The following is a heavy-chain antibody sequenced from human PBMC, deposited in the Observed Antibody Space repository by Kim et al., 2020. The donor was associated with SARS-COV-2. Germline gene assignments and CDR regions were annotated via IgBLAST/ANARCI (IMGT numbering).Heavy chain of an antibody. J-gene: IGHJ3*02. CDR3: TTQLDFDLESFDI. Sequence: GGSLRLSCAASGFNFRNAWMNWVRRAPGKGLEWVGRIKRKVDGEKVDTAAAVKGRVDLSRDDSIKTLYLEMSNLTIEDTAVYYCTTQLDFDLESFDIWGQGTMVTVSS. V-gene: IGHV3-15*01. CDR1: GFNFRNAW. D-gene: IGHD1-1*01. CDR2: IKRKVDGEKV.